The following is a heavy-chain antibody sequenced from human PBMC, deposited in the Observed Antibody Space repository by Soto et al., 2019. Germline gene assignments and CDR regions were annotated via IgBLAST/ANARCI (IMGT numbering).Heavy chain of an antibody. CDR3: ARGLSWSPCSES. CDR2: LYYSGTT. J-gene: IGHJ4*02. V-gene: IGHV4-59*11. D-gene: IGHD3-3*01. CDR1: GASISTQS. Sequence: SETLSLTCTVSGASISTQSWNWIRQAPGKGLEWIGYLYYSGTTNYNPSLKSRVTISADTSKNQVSLKLTSVTAADTAVYFCARGLSWSPCSESWGQGILVTVSS.